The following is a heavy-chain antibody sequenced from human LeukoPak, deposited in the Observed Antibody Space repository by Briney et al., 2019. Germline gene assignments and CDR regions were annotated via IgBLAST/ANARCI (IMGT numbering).Heavy chain of an antibody. Sequence: RGSLRLSCAASGFTVSSNSMNWVRQAPGKGLEWVSYISSSSGSIYYADSVKGRFTISRENAESSLYLQMNSLRAEDTAVYYCARGGIQVSGIDEFDYWGQGTLVTVSS. J-gene: IGHJ4*02. D-gene: IGHD6-19*01. CDR1: GFTVSSNS. CDR2: ISSSSGSI. CDR3: ARGGIQVSGIDEFDY. V-gene: IGHV3-48*01.